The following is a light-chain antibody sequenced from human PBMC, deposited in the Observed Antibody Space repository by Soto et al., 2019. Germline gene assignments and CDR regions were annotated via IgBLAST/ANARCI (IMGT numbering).Light chain of an antibody. Sequence: QSVLTQPPSASGSPGQSVTISCTGTSSDVGAYNYVSWYQQHAGKAPKLVIYEVTKRASGVPDRFSGSKSANTASLTVSGLQAEDEADYYCSSFASSNTWVFGGGTKVTVL. CDR2: EVT. J-gene: IGLJ3*02. CDR1: SSDVGAYNY. CDR3: SSFASSNTWV. V-gene: IGLV2-8*01.